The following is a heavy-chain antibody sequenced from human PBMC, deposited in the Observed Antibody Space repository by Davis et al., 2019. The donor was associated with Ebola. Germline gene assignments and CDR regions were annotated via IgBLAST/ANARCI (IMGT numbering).Heavy chain of an antibody. CDR2: IYYSGST. Sequence: PSETLSLTCTVSGGSISSSSYYWGWIRQPPGKGLEWIGSIYYSGSTYYNPSLKSRVTISVDTSKNQFSLKLSSVTAADTAVYYCARRGRWLPVYFDYWGQGTLVTVSS. CDR3: ARRGRWLPVYFDY. J-gene: IGHJ4*02. CDR1: GGSISSSSYY. V-gene: IGHV4-39*01. D-gene: IGHD6-19*01.